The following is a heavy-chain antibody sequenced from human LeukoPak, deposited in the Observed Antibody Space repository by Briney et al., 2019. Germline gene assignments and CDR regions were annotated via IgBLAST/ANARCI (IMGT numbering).Heavy chain of an antibody. V-gene: IGHV3-23*01. CDR3: ASPMGYSGYDWDY. D-gene: IGHD5-12*01. J-gene: IGHJ4*02. CDR1: GFTFSSYA. Sequence: GSLRLSCAASGFTFSSYAMSWVRQAPGKGLDWVSAISGSGGSTYYADSVKGRFTISRDNSKNTLYLQMNSLRAEDTAVYYCASPMGYSGYDWDYWGQGTLVTVSS. CDR2: ISGSGGST.